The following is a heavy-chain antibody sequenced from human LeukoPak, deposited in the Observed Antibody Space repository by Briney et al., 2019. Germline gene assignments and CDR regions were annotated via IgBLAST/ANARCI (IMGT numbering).Heavy chain of an antibody. V-gene: IGHV3-48*02. CDR1: GFTFSSYT. CDR2: ICSSSSAI. D-gene: IGHD3-9*01. CDR3: ARGALRYSDY. J-gene: IGHJ4*02. Sequence: GGSLRLSRAASGFTFSSYTMNWVPQAPGKGLEWVSSICSSSSAIYYAASVKGRFTISRDNAKNSLYLQMNSLRDEDTAVYYCARGALRYSDYWGQGTLVTVSS.